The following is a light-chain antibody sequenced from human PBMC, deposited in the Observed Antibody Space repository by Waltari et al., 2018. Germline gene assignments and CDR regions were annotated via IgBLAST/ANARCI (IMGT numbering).Light chain of an antibody. CDR1: QSIGSR. CDR3: QRYNSYPIT. CDR2: EAT. J-gene: IGKJ3*01. V-gene: IGKV1-5*03. Sequence: DIQMTQSPSTLSASVGDRVTITCRASQSIGSRLAWYQQKPGKAPKLLIYEATSLESGVPSRFSASGSGTEFTLPISSLQPDDFATYYCQRYNSYPITFGPGTKVDI.